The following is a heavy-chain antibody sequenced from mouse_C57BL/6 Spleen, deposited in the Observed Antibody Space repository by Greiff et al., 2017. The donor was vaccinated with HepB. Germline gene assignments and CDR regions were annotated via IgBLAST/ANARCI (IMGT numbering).Heavy chain of an antibody. V-gene: IGHV3-3*01. CDR1: GFSINSDCY. Sequence: DVKLQESGPSLVRPSQTLSLTCTVTGFSINSDCYWIWIRQFPGNKLEYIGFTFDSSITYYNPFLESRTYITRDTSKNQFSLKMSSVTTEDTATYYCARASYNHAMDYWGQGTSVTVSS. CDR2: TFDSSIT. CDR3: ARASYNHAMDY. J-gene: IGHJ4*01. D-gene: IGHD1-1*01.